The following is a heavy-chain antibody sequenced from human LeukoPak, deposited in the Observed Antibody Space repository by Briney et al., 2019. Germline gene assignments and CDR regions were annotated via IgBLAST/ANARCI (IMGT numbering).Heavy chain of an antibody. CDR2: IYYSGST. J-gene: IGHJ6*04. CDR3: ARGGSMVRGIHYYGMDV. Sequence: KSSQTLSLTCTVSGGSISSGDYYWSWIRQPPGKGLEWIGYIYYSGSTYYNPSLKSRVTISVDTSKNQFSLKLSSVTVADTAVYYCARGGSMVRGIHYYGMDVWGKGTTVTVSS. V-gene: IGHV4-30-4*01. CDR1: GGSISSGDYY. D-gene: IGHD3-10*01.